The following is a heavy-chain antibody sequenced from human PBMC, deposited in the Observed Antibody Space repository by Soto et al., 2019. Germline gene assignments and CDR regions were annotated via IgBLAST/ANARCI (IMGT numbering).Heavy chain of an antibody. Sequence: PSETLSLTCTVSGGSISSYYWSWIRQPPGKGLEWIGYIYYSGSTNYNPSLKSRVTISVDTSKNQFSLKLSSVTAADTAVYYCARVATVGATPLGGYYYGMDVWGQGTTVTVSS. CDR3: ARVATVGATPLGGYYYGMDV. CDR2: IYYSGST. J-gene: IGHJ6*02. V-gene: IGHV4-59*01. D-gene: IGHD1-26*01. CDR1: GGSISSYY.